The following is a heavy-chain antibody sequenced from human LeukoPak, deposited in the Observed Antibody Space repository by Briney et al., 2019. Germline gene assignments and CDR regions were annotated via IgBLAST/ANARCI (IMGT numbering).Heavy chain of an antibody. CDR1: GFTFSSYS. J-gene: IGHJ4*02. Sequence: GGSLRLSCAASGFTFSSYSMNWVRQAPGKGLEWVAVISYDGSNKYYADSVKGRFTISRDNAKNSLYLQLNSLRAEDTAVYYCARDSYSYGCNYWGQGTLVTVSS. V-gene: IGHV3-30*03. D-gene: IGHD5-18*01. CDR3: ARDSYSYGCNY. CDR2: ISYDGSNK.